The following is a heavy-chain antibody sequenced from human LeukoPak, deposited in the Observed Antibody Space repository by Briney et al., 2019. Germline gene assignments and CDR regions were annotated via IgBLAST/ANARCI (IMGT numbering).Heavy chain of an antibody. CDR1: GFTFSNYG. V-gene: IGHV3-30*02. CDR3: AKELNWYYFDY. J-gene: IGHJ4*02. CDR2: IRYDGSNK. Sequence: GGSLRLSCAVSGFTFSNYGMHWVRQAPGKGLEWVAFIRYDGSNKYYADSVKGRFTISRDNSKNTLYLQMNSLRAEDTAVYYCAKELNWYYFDYWGQGTLVTVSS.